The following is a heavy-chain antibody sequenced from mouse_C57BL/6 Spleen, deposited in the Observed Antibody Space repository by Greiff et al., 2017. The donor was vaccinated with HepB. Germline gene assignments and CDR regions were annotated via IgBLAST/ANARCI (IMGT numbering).Heavy chain of an antibody. V-gene: IGHV1-72*01. CDR2: IDPNSGGT. CDR1: GYTFTSYW. D-gene: IGHD2-2*01. CDR3: ATGYDEGYYAMDY. J-gene: IGHJ4*01. Sequence: VQLQQPGAELVKPGASVKLSCKASGYTFTSYWMHWVKQRPGRGLEWIGRIDPNSGGTTYNEKFKSKATLTVDKPSSTAYMQLSSLTSEDSAVYYCATGYDEGYYAMDYWGQGTSVTVSS.